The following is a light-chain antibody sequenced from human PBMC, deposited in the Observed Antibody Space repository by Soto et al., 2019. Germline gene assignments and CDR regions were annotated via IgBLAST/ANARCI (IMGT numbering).Light chain of an antibody. CDR1: SSDVGSYNL. J-gene: IGLJ1*01. CDR3: CSYTGGSTFEGYV. CDR2: EAT. V-gene: IGLV2-23*02. Sequence: QSALTQPASVSGSPGQSITISCTGTSSDVGSYNLVSWYLQCPGKAPQLIIYEATKRPSGVSDRFSGSKSGSTASLTISGLQAEAEADYYCCSYTGGSTFEGYVFGTGTKLTVL.